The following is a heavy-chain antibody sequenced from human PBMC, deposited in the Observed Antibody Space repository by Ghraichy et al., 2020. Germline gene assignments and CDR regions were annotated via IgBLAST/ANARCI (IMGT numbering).Heavy chain of an antibody. Sequence: GGSLRLSCAASGFTFSYYSMHWVRQAPGKGPECVSYISSSSTTTYYAASVEGRFTISRDNAKSSLYLQMNSLRDEDTAFYYCARGSDFYDATPPGPDYWGQGTLVSVSS. D-gene: IGHD2-15*01. CDR2: ISSSSTTT. V-gene: IGHV3-48*02. CDR1: GFTFSYYS. J-gene: IGHJ4*02. CDR3: ARGSDFYDATPPGPDY.